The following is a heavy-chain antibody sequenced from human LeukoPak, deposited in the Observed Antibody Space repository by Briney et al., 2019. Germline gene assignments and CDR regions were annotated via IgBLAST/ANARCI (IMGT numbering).Heavy chain of an antibody. J-gene: IGHJ4*02. Sequence: GGSLRLSCAASGFTFSNYWMTWVRQAPGRGLEWVAVIKQDGSDKYYVDSVKGRFTISRDNAKNTLYLQMNSLRAEDTAVYYCGRRLRDWGQGTLVTVSS. CDR2: IKQDGSDK. CDR1: GFTFSNYW. V-gene: IGHV3-7*01. CDR3: GRRLRD.